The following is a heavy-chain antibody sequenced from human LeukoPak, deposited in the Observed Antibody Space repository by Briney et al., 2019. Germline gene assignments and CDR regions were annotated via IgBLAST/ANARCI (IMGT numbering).Heavy chain of an antibody. CDR2: IKQDGGQI. CDR3: AKGDDRSNYALDY. V-gene: IGHV3-7*03. Sequence: GGSLRLSCAASEFTFSSYWMSWVRQAPGKGLEWVANIKQDGGQIYYLDSVKGRFTVSRDNAKNTLYLQMNSLGAEDTAIYYCAKGDDRSNYALDYWGQGTLVTVSS. CDR1: EFTFSSYW. J-gene: IGHJ4*02. D-gene: IGHD3-10*01.